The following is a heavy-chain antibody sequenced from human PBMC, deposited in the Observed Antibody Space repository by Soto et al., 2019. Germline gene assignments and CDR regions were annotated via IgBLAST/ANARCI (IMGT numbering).Heavy chain of an antibody. V-gene: IGHV3-23*01. CDR1: GFTFSSYA. CDR3: AKKWPWGSSWYFDL. Sequence: GGSLRLSCAASGFTFSSYAMSWVRQDPGKGLEGVSAISGSGGSTYYADSVKGRFTISRDNSKNTLYLHMNSLRAEDTAVYYCAKKWPWGSSWYFDLWGRGTLVTVSS. J-gene: IGHJ2*01. D-gene: IGHD7-27*01. CDR2: ISGSGGST.